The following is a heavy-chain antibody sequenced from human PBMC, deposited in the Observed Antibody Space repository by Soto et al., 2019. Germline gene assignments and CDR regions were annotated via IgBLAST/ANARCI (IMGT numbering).Heavy chain of an antibody. D-gene: IGHD6-19*01. Sequence: GESLKISCKGSGYSFANYWIGWVRQMPGKGLGWMAIIYPADSDTRYNPSFQGQVTISADRSISTAYLQWSSLRASDTARYYCARQHNTGWNYFDYWGQGTLVTVSS. V-gene: IGHV5-51*01. CDR3: ARQHNTGWNYFDY. CDR2: IYPADSDT. J-gene: IGHJ4*02. CDR1: GYSFANYW.